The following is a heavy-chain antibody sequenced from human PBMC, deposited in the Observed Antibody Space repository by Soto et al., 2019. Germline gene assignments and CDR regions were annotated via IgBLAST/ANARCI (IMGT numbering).Heavy chain of an antibody. Sequence: PSETLSLTCTVSGGSISSYYWSWIRQPPGKGLEWIGYIYYSGSTNYNPSLKSRVTISVDTSKNQFSLELRSVTAADTAIYYCARLLTVAGTADWFDPWGQGTLVTVSS. J-gene: IGHJ5*02. CDR1: GGSISSYY. CDR3: ARLLTVAGTADWFDP. D-gene: IGHD6-19*01. CDR2: IYYSGST. V-gene: IGHV4-59*01.